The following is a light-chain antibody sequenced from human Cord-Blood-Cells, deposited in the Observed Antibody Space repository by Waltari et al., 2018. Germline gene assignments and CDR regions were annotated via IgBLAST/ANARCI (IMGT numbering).Light chain of an antibody. CDR2: KAS. J-gene: IGKJ1*01. CDR1: QSISSW. V-gene: IGKV1-5*03. CDR3: QQYNSYSPT. Sequence: DIQMTQSPSTLSASVGDRVPITCRASQSISSWLAWYQQKPGKAPKLLIYKASSLESGVPSRFSSSGSGTEFTLTISSLQPDDCATYYCQQYNSYSPTFGQGTKVEIK.